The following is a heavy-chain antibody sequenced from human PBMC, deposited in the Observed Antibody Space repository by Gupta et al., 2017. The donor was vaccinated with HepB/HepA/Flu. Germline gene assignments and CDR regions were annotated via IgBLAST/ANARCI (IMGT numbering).Heavy chain of an antibody. D-gene: IGHD3-3*01. J-gene: IGHJ4*02. CDR2: INPDKGGT. CDR3: ARAQPVDFLEWLPLDY. CDR1: GYTFTAYS. Sequence: QVQLVQSGAEVKKPGASVKVSCKASGYTFTAYSLHWVRQAPGQGLEWMGWINPDKGGTNYARKFQGWVTMTWDTSISTAYMELSRLTSDDTAMYYCARAQPVDFLEWLPLDYWGQGTLVTVSS. V-gene: IGHV1-2*04.